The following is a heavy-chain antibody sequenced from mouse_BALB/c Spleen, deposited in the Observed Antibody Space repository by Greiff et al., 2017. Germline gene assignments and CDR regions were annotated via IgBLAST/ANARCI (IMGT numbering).Heavy chain of an antibody. V-gene: IGHV5-15*02. J-gene: IGHJ3*01. CDR2: I. Sequence: IYYADTVTGRFTISRENAKNTLYLEMSSLRSEDTAMYYCARDDWAYWGQGTLVTVSA. CDR3: ARDDWAY. D-gene: IGHD2-13*01.